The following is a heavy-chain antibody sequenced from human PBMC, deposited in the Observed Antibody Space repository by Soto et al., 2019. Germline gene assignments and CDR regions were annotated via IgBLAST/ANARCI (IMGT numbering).Heavy chain of an antibody. Sequence: QVQLVESGGGVVQPGRSLRLSCAASGFTFSSYGMHWVRQAPGKGLEWVAVISYDGSNKYYADSVKGRFTISRDNSKNTLYLQMNSLRAEDKAVYYCAKSLRDYYGSGSIDPWGQGTLVTVSS. J-gene: IGHJ5*02. CDR3: AKSLRDYYGSGSIDP. V-gene: IGHV3-30*18. D-gene: IGHD3-10*01. CDR1: GFTFSSYG. CDR2: ISYDGSNK.